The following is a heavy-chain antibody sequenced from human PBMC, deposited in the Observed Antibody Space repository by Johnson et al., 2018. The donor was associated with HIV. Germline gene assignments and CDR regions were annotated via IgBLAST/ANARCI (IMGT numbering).Heavy chain of an antibody. J-gene: IGHJ3*02. Sequence: MQLVESGGGLIQPGGSLRLSCVGSGFTVSSNYMSWVRQAPGKGLEWVSVIYSGGSTYYADSVRGRFTISRDNSNNTLYLQMNSLRPEDTAVYYCVRGRINLKELDLRGGGFDIWGQGTMVTVSA. CDR1: GFTVSSNY. V-gene: IGHV3-53*01. D-gene: IGHD1-7*01. CDR3: VRGRINLKELDLRGGGFDI. CDR2: IYSGGST.